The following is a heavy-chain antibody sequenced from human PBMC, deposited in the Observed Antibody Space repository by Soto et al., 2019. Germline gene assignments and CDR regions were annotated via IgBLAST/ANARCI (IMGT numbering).Heavy chain of an antibody. CDR3: ARNEYGDSFDY. CDR2: IYYSGST. Sequence: QVQLQESGPGLVKPSQTLSLTCTVSGGSISSGGYYWSWIRQHPGKGLEWIGYIYYSGSTYYNASLMSRVTISLDTSKNQLSLKLSSVTAADTAVYYCARNEYGDSFDYWGQGTLVTVSS. J-gene: IGHJ4*02. CDR1: GGSISSGGYY. D-gene: IGHD4-17*01. V-gene: IGHV4-31*03.